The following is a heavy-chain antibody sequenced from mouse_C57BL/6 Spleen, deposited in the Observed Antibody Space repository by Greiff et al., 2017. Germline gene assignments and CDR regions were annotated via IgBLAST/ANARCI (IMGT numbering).Heavy chain of an antibody. CDR2: ISSGSSTI. Sequence: EVQGVESGGGLVKPGGSLKLSCAASGFTFSDYGMHWVRQAPEKGLEWVAYISSGSSTIYYADTVKGRFTIASDNAKNTLFLQMTSLRSEDTAMYYCERDRHYYFDYWGQGTTLTVSS. CDR3: ERDRHYYFDY. V-gene: IGHV5-17*01. CDR1: GFTFSDYG. J-gene: IGHJ2*01.